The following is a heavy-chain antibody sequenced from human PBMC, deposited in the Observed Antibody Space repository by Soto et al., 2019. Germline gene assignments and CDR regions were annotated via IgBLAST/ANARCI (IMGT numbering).Heavy chain of an antibody. CDR2: IYYSGST. V-gene: IGHV4-39*01. CDR3: AISDPYYYYMDV. CDR1: GGSISSSSYY. Sequence: QLQLQESGPGLVKPSETLSLTCTVSGGSISSSSYYWGWIRQPPGKGLEWIGSIYYSGSTYYNPSLKSRVTISVDTSKNQFSLKLSSVTAADTAVYYCAISDPYYYYMDVWGKGTTVTVSS. J-gene: IGHJ6*03.